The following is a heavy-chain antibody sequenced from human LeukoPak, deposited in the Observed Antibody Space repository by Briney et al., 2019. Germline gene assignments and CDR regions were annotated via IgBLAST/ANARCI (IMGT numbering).Heavy chain of an antibody. D-gene: IGHD3-10*01. CDR1: GYTFTSYY. Sequence: ASVKLSCKASGYTFTSYYMHWVRQAPGQGLEWMGWINPNSGGTNYAQKFQGRVTMTRDTSISTAYMELSRLRSDDTAVYYCARRVSGYYYGSGSYSAAFDIWGQGTMVTVSS. J-gene: IGHJ3*02. CDR3: ARRVSGYYYGSGSYSAAFDI. V-gene: IGHV1-2*02. CDR2: INPNSGGT.